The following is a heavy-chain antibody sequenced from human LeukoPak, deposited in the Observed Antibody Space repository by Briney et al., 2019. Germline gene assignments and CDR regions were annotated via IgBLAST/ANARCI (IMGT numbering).Heavy chain of an antibody. D-gene: IGHD2-2*01. Sequence: SETLSLTCSVSGGSISGFHWTWIRQPPGKGLEWIAYIYNSGSFNYNPSLKSRVTISVDTSKNQFSLKLSSVTAADTAVYYCARVPVDPYYYYGMDVWGQGTTVTVSS. CDR3: ARVPVDPYYYYGMDV. CDR1: GGSISGFH. J-gene: IGHJ6*02. CDR2: IYNSGSF. V-gene: IGHV4-59*12.